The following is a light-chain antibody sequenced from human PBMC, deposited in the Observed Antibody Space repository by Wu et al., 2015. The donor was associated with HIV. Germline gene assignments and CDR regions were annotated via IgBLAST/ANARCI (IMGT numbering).Light chain of an antibody. CDR1: QSVSGT. CDR3: QQYGSYTA. CDR2: DAS. Sequence: EIVLTQSPATLSFSPGETATLSCRANQSVSGTIAWYQQKPGQAPRLLFFDASNRATGISDRFSGGGFVTDFTLTISSLEPEDFAVYYCQQYGSYTAFGGGTKVEIK. V-gene: IGKV3-11*01. J-gene: IGKJ4*01.